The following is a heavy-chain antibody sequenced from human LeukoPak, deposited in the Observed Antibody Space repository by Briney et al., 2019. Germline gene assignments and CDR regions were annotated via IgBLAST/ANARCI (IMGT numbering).Heavy chain of an antibody. CDR3: ARTQHEWLVPSVPYYFDY. CDR2: IYYSGST. V-gene: IGHV4-39*01. D-gene: IGHD6-19*01. CDR1: GGSISSSSYY. Sequence: SETLSLTCTVSGGSISSSSYYWGWIRHPPGKGLEWIGSIYYSGSTYYDPSLKSRVTISVDTSKHQFSLKLSSTTAADTAVYYCARTQHEWLVPSVPYYFDYWGQGTLVTVSS. J-gene: IGHJ4*02.